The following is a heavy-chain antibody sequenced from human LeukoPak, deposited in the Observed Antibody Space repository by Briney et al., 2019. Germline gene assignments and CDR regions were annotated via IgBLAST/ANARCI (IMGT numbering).Heavy chain of an antibody. J-gene: IGHJ3*02. CDR2: INHSGSP. CDR3: ARDLSDYYGSGSYRPIDAFDI. D-gene: IGHD3-10*01. Sequence: SETLSLTCAVYGGSFSGYYWSWIRQPPGKGLEWIGEINHSGSPNYNPSLKNRVTISIDTSKNQFSLKLSPVTAADTAVYYCARDLSDYYGSGSYRPIDAFDIWGQGTMVTVSS. V-gene: IGHV4-34*01. CDR1: GGSFSGYY.